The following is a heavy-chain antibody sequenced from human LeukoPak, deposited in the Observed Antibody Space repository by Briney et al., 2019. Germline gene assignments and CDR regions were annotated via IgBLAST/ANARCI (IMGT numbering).Heavy chain of an antibody. CDR1: GGSFSGYY. CDR2: INHSGST. CDR3: ARGAYCSSTSCRAYYFDY. V-gene: IGHV4-34*01. Sequence: PSETLSLTCAVYGGSFSGYYWSWIRQPPGKGLEWIGEINHSGSTNYNPSLKSRVTISVDTSKNQFSLKLSSVTAADTAVYYCARGAYCSSTSCRAYYFDYWGQGTLVTVSS. D-gene: IGHD2-2*01. J-gene: IGHJ4*02.